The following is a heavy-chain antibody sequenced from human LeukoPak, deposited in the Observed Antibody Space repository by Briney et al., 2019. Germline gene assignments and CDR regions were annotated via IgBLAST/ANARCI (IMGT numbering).Heavy chain of an antibody. V-gene: IGHV1-69*13. CDR1: GGTVSSYV. Sequence: SVKVSCKASGGTVSSYVISWVRQAPGQGLEWMGGVLPIFGTAIYAQKWQGRVTITADESTSTAYMELRSLRSEDTAIYYCARAEDQGRYFDWLPGFAPWGQGTLVTVSS. J-gene: IGHJ5*02. CDR3: ARAEDQGRYFDWLPGFAP. D-gene: IGHD3-9*01. CDR2: VLPIFGTA.